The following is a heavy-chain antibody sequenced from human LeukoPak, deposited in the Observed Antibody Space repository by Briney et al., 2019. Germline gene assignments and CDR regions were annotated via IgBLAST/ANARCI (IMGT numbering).Heavy chain of an antibody. J-gene: IGHJ4*02. Sequence: EASVKVSCKASGGTFSSYAISWVRQTPGQGLEWMGRIIPILGIANYAQKFQGRVTITADKSTSTAYMELSSLRSEDTAVYYCARVGGGDCNWGQGTLVTVSS. V-gene: IGHV1-69*04. D-gene: IGHD2-21*02. CDR1: GGTFSSYA. CDR3: ARVGGGDCN. CDR2: IIPILGIA.